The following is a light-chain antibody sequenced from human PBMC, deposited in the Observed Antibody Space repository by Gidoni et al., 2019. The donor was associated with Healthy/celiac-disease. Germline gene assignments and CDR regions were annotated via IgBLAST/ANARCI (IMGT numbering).Light chain of an antibody. CDR1: SSNIGAGYD. J-gene: IGLJ2*01. Sequence: QSVLTQPPSVPRAPGQRVTISCTGSSSNIGAGYDVHWYQQLPGTAPKLLIYGNSNRPSGVPDRFSGSKSGSSASLAITGLQAEDEADYYCQSYDSSLSGSDVVFGGGTKLTVL. CDR3: QSYDSSLSGSDVV. CDR2: GNS. V-gene: IGLV1-40*01.